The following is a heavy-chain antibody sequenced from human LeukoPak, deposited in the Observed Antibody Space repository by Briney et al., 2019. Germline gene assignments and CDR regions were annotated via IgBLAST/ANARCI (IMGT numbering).Heavy chain of an antibody. J-gene: IGHJ6*03. CDR1: GFTFSSCG. Sequence: GGSLRLSCAASGFTFSSCGMHWVRQAPGKGLEWVSAISGSGGSTYYADSVKGRFTISRDNSKNTLYLQMNSLRAEDTAVYYCAKDGYYDFWSGYSHYYYYYMDVWGKGTTVTVSS. CDR3: AKDGYYDFWSGYSHYYYYYMDV. V-gene: IGHV3-23*01. CDR2: ISGSGGST. D-gene: IGHD3-3*01.